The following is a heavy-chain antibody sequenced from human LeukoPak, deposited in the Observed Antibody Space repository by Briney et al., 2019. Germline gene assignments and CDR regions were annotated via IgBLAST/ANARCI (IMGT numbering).Heavy chain of an antibody. CDR1: GFSFSGYW. J-gene: IGHJ4*02. V-gene: IGHV3-74*01. CDR2: INHDSTGP. Sequence: GGSLRLSCAAPGFSFSGYWMHWVRRAPGKGLVWVALINHDSTGPNYADSLKGRFSISRDNAKDTLYLQMNSLRAEDTAVYYCARAGPDWRIDSWGQGTLVTVSS. D-gene: IGHD3-9*01. CDR3: ARAGPDWRIDS.